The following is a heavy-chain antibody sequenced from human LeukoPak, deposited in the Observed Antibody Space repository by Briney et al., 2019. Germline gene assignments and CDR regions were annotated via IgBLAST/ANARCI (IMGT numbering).Heavy chain of an antibody. V-gene: IGHV4-38-2*02. J-gene: IGHJ6*03. D-gene: IGHD4-17*01. Sequence: SETLSLTCSGSSFSFTASLYRGWLRQPPGKGLEWIGSIYRSGSTFYNPSLKSRVTISLDTSKNQFSLKLSSVTAADTAVYFCAIGTYGYYMDVWGKGTTVTVSS. CDR3: AIGTYGYYMDV. CDR2: IYRSGST. CDR1: SFSFTASLY.